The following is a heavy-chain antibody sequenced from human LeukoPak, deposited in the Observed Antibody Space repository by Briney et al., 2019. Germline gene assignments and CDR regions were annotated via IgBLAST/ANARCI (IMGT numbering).Heavy chain of an antibody. CDR1: GDRVSSNRAA. CDR3: AREDNWNYGV. Sequence: SQTLSLTCAISGDRVSSNRAAWNWIRQSPSRGLEWLGRTYYRSNWYNDSAVSVKRRITINPDTSKDQFSLQLTSVTPEDTPGYYWAREDNWNYGVWGQGTLVTVSS. CDR2: TYYRSNWYN. J-gene: IGHJ4*02. V-gene: IGHV6-1*01. D-gene: IGHD1-7*01.